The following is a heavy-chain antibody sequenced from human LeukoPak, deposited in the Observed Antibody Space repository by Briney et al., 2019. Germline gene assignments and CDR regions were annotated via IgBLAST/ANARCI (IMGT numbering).Heavy chain of an antibody. D-gene: IGHD3-22*01. CDR1: GFTFSTYA. J-gene: IGHJ4*02. CDR2: IRYDGSNK. V-gene: IGHV3-30*02. Sequence: PGGSLRLSCTASGFTFSTYAMHWVRQAPGKGLEWVAFIRYDGSNKYYADSVKGRFTISRDNSKNTLYLQMNSLRAEDTAVYYCAKDRLYDSSGYPDYWGQGTLVTVSS. CDR3: AKDRLYDSSGYPDY.